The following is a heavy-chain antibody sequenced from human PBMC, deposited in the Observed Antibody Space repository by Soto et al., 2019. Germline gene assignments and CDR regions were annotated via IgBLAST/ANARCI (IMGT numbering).Heavy chain of an antibody. CDR2: ISAYNGNT. V-gene: IGHV1-18*04. D-gene: IGHD6-19*01. CDR3: AIEGAVAGLRWFDT. J-gene: IGHJ5*02. CDR1: GYTFTSYG. Sequence: QVQLVQSGAEVKKPGASVKVSCKASGYTFTSYGISWVRQAPGQGLEWMGWISAYNGNTNYAQKLQGRVTMTTDTSTGTADMELRSMSSDDTAVYYCAIEGAVAGLRWFDTWGQGTLVTVSS.